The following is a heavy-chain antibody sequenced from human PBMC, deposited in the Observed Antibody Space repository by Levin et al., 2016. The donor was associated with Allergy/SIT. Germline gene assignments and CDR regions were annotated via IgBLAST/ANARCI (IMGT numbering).Heavy chain of an antibody. J-gene: IGHJ6*02. CDR2: ISSSGSTI. CDR3: ARDGDFDSYYYYYGMDV. D-gene: IGHD3-9*01. Sequence: RQAPGKGLEWVSYISSSGSTIYYADSVKGRFTISRDNAKNSLYLQMNSLRAEDTAVYYCARDGDFDSYYYYYGMDVWGQGTTVTVSS. V-gene: IGHV3-11*01.